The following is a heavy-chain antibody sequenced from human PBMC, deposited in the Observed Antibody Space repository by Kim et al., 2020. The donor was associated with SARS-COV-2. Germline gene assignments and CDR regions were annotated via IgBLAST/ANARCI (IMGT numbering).Heavy chain of an antibody. CDR3: TGSSTFYGMVV. Sequence: GGSLRLSCAVSGSTFGDYCMSWVRQAPGKGLEWVATIRQAGSGTNYVDSVKDRFIISRDNAKNSLYLQMNSLRAEDTAVYYCTGSSTFYGMVVWW. V-gene: IGHV3-7*01. CDR1: GSTFGDYC. CDR2: IRQAGSGT. J-gene: IGHJ6*01.